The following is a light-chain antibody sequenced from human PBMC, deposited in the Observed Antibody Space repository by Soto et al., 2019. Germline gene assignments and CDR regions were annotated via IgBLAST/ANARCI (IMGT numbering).Light chain of an antibody. V-gene: IGKV3D-15*01. CDR1: ESVSIS. CDR3: QQYHIWPKWT. CDR2: GAS. Sequence: EIVMTQSPATLSVSPGEGATLSCRASESVSISLAWYQHKPGQPPRLLIHGASTRASGVPPRFSGGGSGTDFTLTISSPQSEDYGVYFCQQYHIWPKWTFGQGTKVDIK. J-gene: IGKJ1*01.